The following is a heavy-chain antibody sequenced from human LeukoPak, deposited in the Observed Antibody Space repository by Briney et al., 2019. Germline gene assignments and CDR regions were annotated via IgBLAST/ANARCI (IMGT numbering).Heavy chain of an antibody. CDR3: ARDLYADFWSGSVFDY. J-gene: IGHJ4*02. CDR1: GFSFSSYA. D-gene: IGHD3-3*01. CDR2: ISGSGGST. V-gene: IGHV3-23*01. Sequence: GGSLRLSCEASGFSFSSYATSWVRQAPGKGLEWVSGISGSGGSTYYAGFVKGRFTISRDISKNTLYLQMNSLRAEDTAVYYCARDLYADFWSGSVFDYWGRGTLVTVSS.